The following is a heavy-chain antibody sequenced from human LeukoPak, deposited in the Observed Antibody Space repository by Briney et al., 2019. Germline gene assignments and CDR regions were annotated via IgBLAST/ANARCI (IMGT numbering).Heavy chain of an antibody. CDR1: GGAISSGSYY. CDR3: ARLVDPPDRQEDVYMDV. V-gene: IGHV4-39*01. CDR2: IYYSGST. Sequence: PSETLSLTCTVSGGAISSGSYYWVWNRQPPGKGLEWIGSIYYSGSTYYNPSLKSRVTISVDTSKNQFSLKLSSVTAADTAVYYCARLVDPPDRQEDVYMDVWGKGTTVTVSS. J-gene: IGHJ6*03. D-gene: IGHD2-21*01.